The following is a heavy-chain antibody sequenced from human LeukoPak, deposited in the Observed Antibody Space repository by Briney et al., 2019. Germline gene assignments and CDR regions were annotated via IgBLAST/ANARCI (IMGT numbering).Heavy chain of an antibody. CDR1: GFTFGDYA. D-gene: IGHD2-21*02. J-gene: IGHJ2*01. Sequence: PGGSLRLSCTASGFTFGDYAMSWFRQAPGKGLQWVSTMSATGSDIHHADSVKGRFTISRDNSKNTLYLQMNSLRAEDTAVYYCAKDLVTWASGNWYFDLWGRGTLVTVSS. V-gene: IGHV3-23*01. CDR2: MSATGSDI. CDR3: AKDLVTWASGNWYFDL.